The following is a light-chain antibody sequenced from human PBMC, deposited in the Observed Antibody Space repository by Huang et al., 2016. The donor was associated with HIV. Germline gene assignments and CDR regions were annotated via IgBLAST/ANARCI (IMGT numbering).Light chain of an antibody. Sequence: EIVLTQSPATLSLSLGERATLSCRASQSVSSYLLWYQQKPGQAPRLLIYDASNRATGIPTRFSGSGSGTDFTLTISSLEPEDFAVYYCQQRISWPLTFGGGAKVEIK. CDR2: DAS. J-gene: IGKJ4*01. CDR3: QQRISWPLT. CDR1: QSVSSY. V-gene: IGKV3-11*01.